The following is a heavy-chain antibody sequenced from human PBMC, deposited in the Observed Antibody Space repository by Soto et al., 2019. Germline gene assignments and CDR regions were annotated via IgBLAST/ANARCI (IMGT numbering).Heavy chain of an antibody. CDR3: TRRRFGGRVGTTMDV. V-gene: IGHV4-39*01. J-gene: IGHJ6*02. CDR1: GGSIGGSHYF. D-gene: IGHD4-17*01. Sequence: PSETLSLSCPVSGGSIGGSHYFWGWIRQSPGTGLEWLGTIYSSGTTYYSPSLKSRITMSLDTSQNQFSLNLGSVTAADTAVYYCTRRRFGGRVGTTMDVWGPGTMFTVSS. CDR2: IYSSGTT.